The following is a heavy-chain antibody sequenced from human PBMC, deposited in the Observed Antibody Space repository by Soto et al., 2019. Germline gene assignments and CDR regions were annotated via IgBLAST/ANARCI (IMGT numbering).Heavy chain of an antibody. CDR2: INAGNGNT. J-gene: IGHJ4*02. D-gene: IGHD3-16*01. V-gene: IGHV1-3*01. CDR3: ARDGNGFLHLGKLYPYYFDC. CDR1: GSTFSSYA. Sequence: GASVKVSCKASGSTFSSYAISWVRQAPGQGLEWMGWINAGNGNTKYSQKFQGRVTITRDTSASTAYMELSSLRSEDTAVYYCARDGNGFLHLGKLYPYYFDCWGQGTQVTV.